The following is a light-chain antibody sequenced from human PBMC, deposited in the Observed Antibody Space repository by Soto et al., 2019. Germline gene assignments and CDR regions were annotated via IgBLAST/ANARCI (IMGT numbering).Light chain of an antibody. CDR2: DVS. J-gene: IGKJ1*01. CDR3: QQYYMGWT. V-gene: IGKV1-5*01. Sequence: DIQMTQSPSTLSASVGDRITITCRASQSISGSLAWCTPRPGEAPKILIYDVSTLESGVQSRFIVFGSGTEFTLSIRGMQPDDFGTEDCQQYYMGWTFGQGTKVDIK. CDR1: QSISGS.